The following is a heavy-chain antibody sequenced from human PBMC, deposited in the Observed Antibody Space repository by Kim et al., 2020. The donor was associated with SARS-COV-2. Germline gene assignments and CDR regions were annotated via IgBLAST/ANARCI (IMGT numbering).Heavy chain of an antibody. D-gene: IGHD2-8*01. CDR1: GFSFSDYA. CDR2: ISGSTDTS. CDR3: AKSDYCTSATCRFGALFSGVRLLCLQ. J-gene: IGHJ2*01. V-gene: IGHV3-23*01. Sequence: GGSLRLSCVASGFSFSDYAMGWFRQAPGKGLEWISSISGSTDTSYYADSVQGRFTISRDTSTNTLFLQASSLRVGDTAIYYCAKSDYCTSATCRFGALFSGVRLLCLQGGRGPLDT.